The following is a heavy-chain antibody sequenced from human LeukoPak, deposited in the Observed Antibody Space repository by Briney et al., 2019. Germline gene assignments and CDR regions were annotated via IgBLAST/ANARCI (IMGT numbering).Heavy chain of an antibody. Sequence: PSETLSLTCTVSGGAIRGDSWTWIPQPPGQGLEWIGYFHNSRTTSYNPSLTGRVIISVDTAMDQISLKLNSVTPADTAVYSCASGHLGLSPWGQGTLVTVSS. CDR2: FHNSRTT. D-gene: IGHD3-10*01. V-gene: IGHV4-59*01. J-gene: IGHJ5*02. CDR1: GGAIRGDS. CDR3: ASGHLGLSP.